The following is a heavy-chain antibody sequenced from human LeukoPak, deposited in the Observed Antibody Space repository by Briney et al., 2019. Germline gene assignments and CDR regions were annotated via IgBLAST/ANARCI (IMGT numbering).Heavy chain of an antibody. Sequence: GGSLRLSCAASGSTFSSYAMSWVRQAPGKGLEWVSAISGSGGSTYYADSVKGRFTISRDNSKNTLYLQMNSLRAEDTAVYYCATSPGVYYYDSSGYYGETARTWGQGTLVTVSS. CDR3: ATSPGVYYYDSSGYYGETART. CDR1: GSTFSSYA. D-gene: IGHD3-22*01. CDR2: ISGSGGST. V-gene: IGHV3-23*01. J-gene: IGHJ4*02.